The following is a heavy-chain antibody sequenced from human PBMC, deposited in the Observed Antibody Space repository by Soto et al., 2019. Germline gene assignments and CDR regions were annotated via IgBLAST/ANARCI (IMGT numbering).Heavy chain of an antibody. J-gene: IGHJ4*02. Sequence: ESGGGLVQPGGSLRLSCAASGFPFSSYSMNWVRQAPGKGLEWISYISASSGVTYYADSVKGRFTISRDNAKNSMYLQMNSLRDEDTAVYYCARGRGYSYGKIDYWGQGTLVTVSS. CDR1: GFPFSSYS. V-gene: IGHV3-48*02. CDR2: ISASSGVT. CDR3: ARGRGYSYGKIDY. D-gene: IGHD5-18*01.